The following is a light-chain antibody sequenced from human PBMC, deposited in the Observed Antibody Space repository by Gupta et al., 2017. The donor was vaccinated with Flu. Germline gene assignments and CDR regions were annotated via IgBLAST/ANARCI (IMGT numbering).Light chain of an antibody. CDR1: TSDVGGYDY. CDR3: CSYAGNYNYV. J-gene: IGLJ1*01. Sequence: QSALTQPRSVSGSPGQSVTISCTGTTSDVGGYDYVSWYQQLPGEAPKLIIFDVSKRPSGVPDRFSGSKSGQTASLTISGLQAEDEADYYCCSYAGNYNYVFGTATKVTVL. CDR2: DVS. V-gene: IGLV2-11*01.